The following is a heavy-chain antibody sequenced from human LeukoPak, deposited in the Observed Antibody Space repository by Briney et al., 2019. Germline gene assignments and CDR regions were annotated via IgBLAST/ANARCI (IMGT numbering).Heavy chain of an antibody. CDR2: IVVGSGNT. D-gene: IGHD2-2*01. V-gene: IGHV1-58*02. Sequence: ASVKVSCKASGFTFTSSAMQWARQARGQRLEWIGWIVVGSGNTNYAQKFQETVTITRDMSTSTAYMELSSLRSEDTAVYYCATLALVGVVSAAIDGYWGQGTLVTVSS. CDR1: GFTFTSSA. CDR3: ATLALVGVVSAAIDGY. J-gene: IGHJ4*02.